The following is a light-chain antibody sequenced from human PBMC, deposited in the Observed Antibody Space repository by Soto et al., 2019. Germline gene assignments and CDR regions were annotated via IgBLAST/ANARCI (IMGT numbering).Light chain of an antibody. Sequence: QSALTQPPSASGSPGQSVAISCSGSSSINYNYVSWYQHHPGKAPKLMIYEVDKRPSGVPDRFSGSKSGNTVSLTVSGLQAEDEADYYCSSYAGNGNLDVIFGGGTKVTVL. J-gene: IGLJ2*01. V-gene: IGLV2-8*01. CDR2: EVD. CDR1: SSINYNY. CDR3: SSYAGNGNLDVI.